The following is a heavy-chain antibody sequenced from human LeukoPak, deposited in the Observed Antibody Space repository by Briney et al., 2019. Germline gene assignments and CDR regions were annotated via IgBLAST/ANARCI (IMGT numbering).Heavy chain of an antibody. CDR2: IIPIFGTA. V-gene: IGHV1-69*01. D-gene: IGHD5-18*01. Sequence: SVTVSCTASGGTFSSYAISWVRQAPGQGLEWMGGIIPIFGTANYAQKFQGRVTITADESTSTAYMELSSLRSEDTAVYYCARVDTAMGYYYYGMDVWGKGTTVTVSS. CDR1: GGTFSSYA. CDR3: ARVDTAMGYYYYGMDV. J-gene: IGHJ6*04.